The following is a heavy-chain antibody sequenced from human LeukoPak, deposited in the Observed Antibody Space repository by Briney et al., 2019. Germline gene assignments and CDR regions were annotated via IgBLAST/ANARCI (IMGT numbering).Heavy chain of an antibody. J-gene: IGHJ4*02. Sequence: PSETLSLTCAVYGGSFSGYYWSWIRQPPGKGLEWIGEINHSGTTNYNPSLKSRVTISVDTSKNQSSLKLSSVTAADTAVCYCVRSGWYSVDYWGQGTLVTVSS. CDR2: INHSGTT. V-gene: IGHV4-34*01. CDR3: VRSGWYSVDY. CDR1: GGSFSGYY. D-gene: IGHD6-19*01.